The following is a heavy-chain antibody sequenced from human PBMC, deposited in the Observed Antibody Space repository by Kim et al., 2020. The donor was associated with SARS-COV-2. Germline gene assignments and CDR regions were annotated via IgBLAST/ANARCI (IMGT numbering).Heavy chain of an antibody. CDR2: IYGGGSKI. CDR1: GFSFVGYT. J-gene: IGHJ4*02. Sequence: GGSLRLSCAASGFSFVGYTMSWVRQAPGKGLEWVSVIYGGGSKIYYADSVKGRFTISRDDSKNSLYLQMNSLRADDTAVYYCAKGGWGYDYWGQGTLVTVTS. CDR3: AKGGWGYDY. D-gene: IGHD5-18*01. V-gene: IGHV3-23*03.